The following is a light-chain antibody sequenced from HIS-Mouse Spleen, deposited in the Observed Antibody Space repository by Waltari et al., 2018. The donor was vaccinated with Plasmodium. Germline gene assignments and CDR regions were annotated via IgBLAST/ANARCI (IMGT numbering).Light chain of an antibody. V-gene: IGLV3-1*01. CDR2: QDS. J-gene: IGLJ2*01. CDR1: NLGAKY. Sequence: SYELTQPPSVSVSPGQTASITCPGDNLGAKYACGYPQNPGQSPVLVIYQDSKRPAGIPERFSGSNSGNTATLTISGTQAMDEADYYCQAWDSSTVVFGGGTKLTVL. CDR3: QAWDSSTVV.